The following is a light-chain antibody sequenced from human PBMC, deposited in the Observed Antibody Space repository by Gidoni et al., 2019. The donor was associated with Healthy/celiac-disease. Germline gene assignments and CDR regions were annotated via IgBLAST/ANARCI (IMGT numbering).Light chain of an antibody. CDR2: DAA. CDR3: QQRSNWPLT. CDR1: QSVSSY. Sequence: EIVLTQSPATLSLSPGERATLSCRASQSVSSYLAWYQQKPGQAPRLLIYDAANRAAGIPARCSGSGSGTGFTLTISRLEPEDCAVYYWQQRSNWPLTFGGGTKVEIK. J-gene: IGKJ4*01. V-gene: IGKV3-11*01.